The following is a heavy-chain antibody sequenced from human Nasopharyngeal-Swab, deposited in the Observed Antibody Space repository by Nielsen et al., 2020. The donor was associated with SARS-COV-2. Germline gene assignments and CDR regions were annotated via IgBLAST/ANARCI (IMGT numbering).Heavy chain of an antibody. J-gene: IGHJ3*02. D-gene: IGHD3-10*01. V-gene: IGHV3-23*01. CDR3: AKKSFGWSGDLLPAFDI. CDR2: ISDSGGIT. Sequence: WIRQPPGKGLEWVSAISDSGGITYYADSVKGRFTISRDNSKNTLYLQMKSLRAEDTAVYYCAKKSFGWSGDLLPAFDIWGQGTMVTVSS.